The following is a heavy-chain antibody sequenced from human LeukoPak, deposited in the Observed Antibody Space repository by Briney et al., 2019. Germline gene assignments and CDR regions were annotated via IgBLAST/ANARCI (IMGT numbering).Heavy chain of an antibody. V-gene: IGHV3-30*03. J-gene: IGHJ4*02. CDR2: ISYDGSNK. CDR3: ARDSRRYFDWLSGSVDY. CDR1: GFTFSSYG. D-gene: IGHD3-9*01. Sequence: PGRSLRLSCAASGFTFSSYGMHWVRQAPGKGLEWVAVISYDGSNKYYADSVKGRFTISRDNSKNTLYLQMNSLRAEDTAMYYCARDSRRYFDWLSGSVDYWGQGTLVTVSS.